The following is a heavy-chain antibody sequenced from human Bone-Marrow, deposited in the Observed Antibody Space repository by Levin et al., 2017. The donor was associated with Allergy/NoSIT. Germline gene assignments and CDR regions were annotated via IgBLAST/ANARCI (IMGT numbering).Heavy chain of an antibody. CDR1: GFTFSNYA. J-gene: IGHJ4*02. CDR2: VISGGETT. V-gene: IGHV3-23*01. D-gene: IGHD5-18*01. Sequence: GGSLRLSCAASGFTFSNYAMNWVRQAPGKGLEWVSGVISGGETTYYADSVKGRFTISRDNSKNTVYLQMNSLSVEDTAVYYGAIRGVWIQVWSTGDSWGQGTLVTVSS. CDR3: AIRGVWIQVWSTGDS.